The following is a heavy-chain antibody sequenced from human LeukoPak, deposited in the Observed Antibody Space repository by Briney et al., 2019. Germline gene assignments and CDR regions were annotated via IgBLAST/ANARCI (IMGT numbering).Heavy chain of an antibody. CDR1: GFTFSDFY. CDR2: ISSSGSAI. CDR3: ARDYGSGSPPYRYYYYMDV. Sequence: GGSLRLSCASSGFTFSDFYMTWIRQAPGKGLEWVSYISSSGSAIYHADSVKGRFTISRDNAKKSLYLQMNSLRAEDTAVYYCARDYGSGSPPYRYYYYMDVWGKGTTVTVSS. D-gene: IGHD3-10*01. V-gene: IGHV3-11*04. J-gene: IGHJ6*03.